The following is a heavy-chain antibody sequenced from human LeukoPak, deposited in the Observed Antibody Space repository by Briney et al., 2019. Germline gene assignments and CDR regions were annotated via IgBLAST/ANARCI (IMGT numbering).Heavy chain of an antibody. CDR1: GFTFSSYW. CDR3: AKDKDYGYYMDV. V-gene: IGHV3-74*01. D-gene: IGHD3-16*01. CDR2: INSDGSST. Sequence: PGGSLRLSCAASGFTFSSYWMHWVRQAPGKGLVWVSRINSDGSSTSYADSVKGRFTISRDNAKNTLYLQMNSPRAEDTAVYYCAKDKDYGYYMDVWGKGTTVTVSS. J-gene: IGHJ6*03.